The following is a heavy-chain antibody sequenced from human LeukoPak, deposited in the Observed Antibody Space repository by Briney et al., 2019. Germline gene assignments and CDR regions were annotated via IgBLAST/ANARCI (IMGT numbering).Heavy chain of an antibody. CDR2: IRNKADSYTT. D-gene: IGHD5-12*01. Sequence: GGSLRLSCAASGFTFSDYYMSWVRQAPGKGLEWVGRIRNKADSYTTDYAASVIGRFTISRDDSKNSLFLQMNSLKTEDTAVYYCARGAGYAFDCWGQGTLVTVSS. CDR1: GFTFSDYY. V-gene: IGHV3-72*01. J-gene: IGHJ5*01. CDR3: ARGAGYAFDC.